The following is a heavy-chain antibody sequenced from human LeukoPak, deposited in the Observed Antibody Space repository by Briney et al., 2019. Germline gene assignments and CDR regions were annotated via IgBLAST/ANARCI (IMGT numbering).Heavy chain of an antibody. J-gene: IGHJ4*02. Sequence: SETLSLTCTVSGXSISSYYWSWIRQPPGKRLEWIGHIYYSGSTNYNPSLKSRVTISVDASKNQFSLKLSSVTAADTAVYYCASRSSIWSGYQDTLYYFDSWGQGTLVTVSS. V-gene: IGHV4-59*01. D-gene: IGHD3-3*01. CDR3: ASRSSIWSGYQDTLYYFDS. CDR2: IYYSGST. CDR1: GXSISSYY.